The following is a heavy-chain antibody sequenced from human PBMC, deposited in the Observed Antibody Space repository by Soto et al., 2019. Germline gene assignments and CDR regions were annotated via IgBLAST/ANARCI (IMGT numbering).Heavy chain of an antibody. J-gene: IGHJ6*02. D-gene: IGHD3-16*01. Sequence: QVQLVQSGAEVKKPGSSVKVSCKASGGTFSSYAINWVRQVPGQGLEWMGGIIPIFGTADYAQKFQGRVTITADQSTSTAYMELSSLRSEDTAVYYCAQCLLGVNYYYGMDVWGQGTTVTVSS. CDR3: AQCLLGVNYYYGMDV. V-gene: IGHV1-69*12. CDR1: GGTFSSYA. CDR2: IIPIFGTA.